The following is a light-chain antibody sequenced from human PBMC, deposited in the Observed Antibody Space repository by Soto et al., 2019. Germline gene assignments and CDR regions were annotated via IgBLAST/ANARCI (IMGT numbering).Light chain of an antibody. V-gene: IGLV2-14*01. CDR1: SSDVGGYNY. CDR3: CSYTSDLTPYV. Sequence: QSVLTQPASVSGSPGQSITISCTGTSSDVGGYNYVSWYQQHPGKAPKLMIYEVSNRPSGVSNRFSGSKSGNVASLTISGLQAEDEADYYCCSYTSDLTPYVFXTGTKVTVL. J-gene: IGLJ1*01. CDR2: EVS.